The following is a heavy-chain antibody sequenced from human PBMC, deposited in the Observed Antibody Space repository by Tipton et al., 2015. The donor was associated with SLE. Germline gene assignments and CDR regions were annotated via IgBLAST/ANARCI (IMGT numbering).Heavy chain of an antibody. D-gene: IGHD5-24*01. V-gene: IGHV3-21*01. CDR2: ISSSSSYI. CDR1: GFTFSSYS. J-gene: IGHJ3*02. Sequence: SLRLSCAASGFTFSSYSMNWVRHAPGKGLEWVSSISSSSSYIYYADSVKGRFTISRDNAKNSLYLQMNSLRAEDTAVYYCARDGYNSDAFDIWGQGTMVTVSS. CDR3: ARDGYNSDAFDI.